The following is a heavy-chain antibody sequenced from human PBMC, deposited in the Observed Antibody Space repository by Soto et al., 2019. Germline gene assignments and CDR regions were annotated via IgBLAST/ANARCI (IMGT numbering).Heavy chain of an antibody. CDR3: ARRYGSCFNY. V-gene: IGHV4-59*08. D-gene: IGHD6-6*01. Sequence: QVQLQESGPGLVKPSETLSLTCTVSGGSNSSYYWSWIRQPPGKGLEWIGYICYSGSTNYNPSHNSRVTISVDTSKNQYSVKLSSVTAADTAVYYCARRYGSCFNYWGQGTLVTVSS. J-gene: IGHJ4*02. CDR2: ICYSGST. CDR1: GGSNSSYY.